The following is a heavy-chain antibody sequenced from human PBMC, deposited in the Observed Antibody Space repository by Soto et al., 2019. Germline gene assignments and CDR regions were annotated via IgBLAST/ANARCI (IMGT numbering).Heavy chain of an antibody. CDR2: MSYDGSNK. D-gene: IGHD5-18*01. J-gene: IGHJ4*02. V-gene: IGHV3-30*18. CDR3: AKRAGYSYGAGSFDY. Sequence: QVQLVESGGGVVQPGRSLRLSCAASGFTFSSYGMHWVRQAPGKGLEWVAVMSYDGSNKYYADSVKGRFTISRDNSKNTLYLQMNSLRAEDTAVYYCAKRAGYSYGAGSFDYWGQGTLVTVSS. CDR1: GFTFSSYG.